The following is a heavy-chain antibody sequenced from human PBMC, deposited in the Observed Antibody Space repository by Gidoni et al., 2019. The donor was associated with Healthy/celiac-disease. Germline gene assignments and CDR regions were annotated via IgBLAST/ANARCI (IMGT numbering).Heavy chain of an antibody. J-gene: IGHJ3*02. D-gene: IGHD3-22*01. CDR1: GYTFTSYA. CDR2: INAGNGNT. CDR3: ARIVINYDSSENAFDI. V-gene: IGHV1-3*01. Sequence: QVQLVQSGAEVKKPGASVKVSCKASGYTFTSYAMHWVRPAPGQRLEWMGWINAGNGNTKYSQKFQGRVTITRDTSASTAYMELSSLRSEDTAVYYCARIVINYDSSENAFDIWGQGTMVTVSS.